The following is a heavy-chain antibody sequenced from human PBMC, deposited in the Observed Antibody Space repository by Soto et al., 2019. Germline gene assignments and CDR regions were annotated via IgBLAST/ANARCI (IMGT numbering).Heavy chain of an antibody. Sequence: SETLSLTCTVSGGSISSSSYYWGWIRQPPGKGLEWIGSIYYSGSTYYNPSLKSRVTISVDTSKNQFSLKLSSVTAADTAIYYCARSDWFDPWGQGTLVTVSS. CDR1: GGSISSSSYY. CDR3: ARSDWFDP. CDR2: IYYSGST. V-gene: IGHV4-39*01. J-gene: IGHJ5*02.